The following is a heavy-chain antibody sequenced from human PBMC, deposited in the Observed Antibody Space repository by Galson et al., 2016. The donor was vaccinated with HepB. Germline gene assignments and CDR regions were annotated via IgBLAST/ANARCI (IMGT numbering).Heavy chain of an antibody. CDR3: ARLYCSGGTCYSFLGGGMDV. CDR1: GGTFSHYA. J-gene: IGHJ6*02. D-gene: IGHD2-15*01. CDR2: IIPIFGTT. V-gene: IGHV1-69*13. Sequence: SVKVSCKASGGTFSHYAINWVRQAPGQGLEWMGGIIPIFGTTNYAQMFQGRVTITADESTSPAYMELSSLRSEDTAVYYCARLYCSGGTCYSFLGGGMDVWGQGTTVTVSS.